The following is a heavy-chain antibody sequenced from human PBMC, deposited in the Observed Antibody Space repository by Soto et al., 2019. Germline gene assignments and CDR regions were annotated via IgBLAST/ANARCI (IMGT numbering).Heavy chain of an antibody. J-gene: IGHJ4*02. V-gene: IGHV3-23*01. CDR1: GFTFSSYA. Sequence: EVQLLESGGGLVQPGGSLRLSCAASGFTFSSYAMSWVRQAPGKGLEWVSAISGSGGSTYYADSVKGRFTISRDNSKNTLYLQSSSLRAEDTAVYYCAKETALLYFDWLLPLSADYWGQGALVTVSS. CDR3: AKETALLYFDWLLPLSADY. D-gene: IGHD3-9*01. CDR2: ISGSGGST.